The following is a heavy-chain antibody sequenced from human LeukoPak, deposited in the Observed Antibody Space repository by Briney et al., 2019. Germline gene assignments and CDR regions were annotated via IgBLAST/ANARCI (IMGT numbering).Heavy chain of an antibody. Sequence: PGGSLRLSCAASGSGFTFSSSGMHWVRQAPGKGLEWVALIWSDGSNKYYAGSVKGRFTISRDNSNNTLYLQMNSLRAEDTALYYCASTGRGYYDSIDYWGQGTLVTVSS. V-gene: IGHV3-33*08. CDR2: IWSDGSNK. CDR1: GSGFTFSSSG. D-gene: IGHD3-22*01. CDR3: ASTGRGYYDSIDY. J-gene: IGHJ4*02.